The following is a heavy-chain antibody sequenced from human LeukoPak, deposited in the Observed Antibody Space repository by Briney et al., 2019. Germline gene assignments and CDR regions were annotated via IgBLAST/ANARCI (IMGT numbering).Heavy chain of an antibody. J-gene: IGHJ3*02. D-gene: IGHD6-25*01. CDR3: ARDHASAAATLSDAFDI. Sequence: KTSETLSLTCTVSGGSISSYYWSWIRQPPGKGLERNGYIYYSGSTNYNPSLKSRVTISVDTSKNQFSLKLSSVTAADTAVYYCARDHASAAATLSDAFDIWGQGTMVTVSS. CDR2: IYYSGST. V-gene: IGHV4-59*01. CDR1: GGSISSYY.